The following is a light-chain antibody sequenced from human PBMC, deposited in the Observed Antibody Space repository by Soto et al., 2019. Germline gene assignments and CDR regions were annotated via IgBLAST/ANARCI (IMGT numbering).Light chain of an antibody. J-gene: IGKJ1*01. Sequence: DIQMTQSPSTLSASVGDRVTITCRASQSISSWLAWYQQKPGKAPKLMIYKASSLESGVPSRFSGSGSGTEFTLTISSLQPDDFATYYCQQYSDFSPRTFGQGTTVEIK. CDR1: QSISSW. CDR2: KAS. CDR3: QQYSDFSPRT. V-gene: IGKV1-5*03.